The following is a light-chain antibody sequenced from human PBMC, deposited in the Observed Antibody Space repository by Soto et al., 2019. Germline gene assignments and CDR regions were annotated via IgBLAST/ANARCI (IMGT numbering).Light chain of an antibody. CDR2: DVS. V-gene: IGLV2-14*01. CDR1: SSDVGGYSY. J-gene: IGLJ1*01. Sequence: QSALTQPASASASPGQSIAISCTGTSSDVGGYSYVSWYQQQPGKAPKLVISDVSNRPSGVSDRFSGSKSGNTASLTISGLQTEDEADYYCASYTTSSTYVFGTGTKVTVL. CDR3: ASYTTSSTYV.